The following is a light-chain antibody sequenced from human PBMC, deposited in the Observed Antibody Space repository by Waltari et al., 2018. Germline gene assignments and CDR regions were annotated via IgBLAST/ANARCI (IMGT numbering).Light chain of an antibody. J-gene: IGLJ2*01. CDR3: QVWDSSTDV. V-gene: IGLV3-1*01. Sequence: SYELTQPPSLSVSPGQTASIICSGDKLGERSASWYQQKAGQSPMLVIFEDVKRPSGIPERFSGSNSGNTATLTISGTQAMDEADYYCQVWDSSTDVFGGGTKLTVL. CDR2: EDV. CDR1: KLGERS.